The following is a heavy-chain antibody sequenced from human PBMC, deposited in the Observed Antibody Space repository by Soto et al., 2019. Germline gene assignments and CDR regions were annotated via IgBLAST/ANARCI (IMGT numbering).Heavy chain of an antibody. Sequence: GGSLRLSCAASGFTVSSNYMSWVRQAPGKGLEWVSVIYSGGSTYYADSVKGRFTISRDNSKNTLYLQMNSLRAEDTAVYYCARDRYSSSSHTYYYYGMDVWGQGTTVTVSS. CDR3: ARDRYSSSSHTYYYYGMDV. V-gene: IGHV3-53*01. CDR1: GFTVSSNY. CDR2: IYSGGST. J-gene: IGHJ6*02. D-gene: IGHD6-6*01.